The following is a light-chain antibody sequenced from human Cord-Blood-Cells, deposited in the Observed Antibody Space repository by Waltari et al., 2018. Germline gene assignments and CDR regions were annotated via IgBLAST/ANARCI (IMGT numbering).Light chain of an antibody. Sequence: DIQMTQSPSTLSASVGDRVTISCRASQSISSYLNWYQQKPGKAPKLLIYAASSLPSGIPSRFSGSGSGTDFTLTISSLQPEDFATYYCQQNYNTPPTFGQGTKVEIK. V-gene: IGKV1-39*01. CDR1: QSISSY. CDR3: QQNYNTPPT. J-gene: IGKJ1*01. CDR2: AAS.